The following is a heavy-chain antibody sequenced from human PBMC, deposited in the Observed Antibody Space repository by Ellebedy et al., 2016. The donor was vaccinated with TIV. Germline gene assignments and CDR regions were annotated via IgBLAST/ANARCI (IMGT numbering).Heavy chain of an antibody. CDR1: GGSINGLF. J-gene: IGHJ4*02. CDR2: VFYTGNT. CDR3: AKARDRSLDQ. D-gene: IGHD1-14*01. V-gene: IGHV4-59*11. Sequence: MPSETLSLTCTVSGGSINGLFCSWIRQAPGRGLEWLGYVFYTGNTYYNPSLRSRVAMSVDTSKNQFSLSLTSVTAADTAVYYCAKARDRSLDQWGQGTLVTVSS.